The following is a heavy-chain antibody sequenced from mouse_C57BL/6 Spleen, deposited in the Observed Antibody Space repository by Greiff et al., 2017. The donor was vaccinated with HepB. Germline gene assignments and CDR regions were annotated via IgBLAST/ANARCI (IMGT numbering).Heavy chain of an antibody. J-gene: IGHJ3*01. Sequence: EVKLMESGPELVKPGASVKIPCKASGYTFTDYNMDWVKQSHGKSLEWIGDINPNNGGTIYNQKFKGKATLTVDKSSSTAYMELRSLTSEDTAVYYCARRGLLPWFAYWGQGTLVTVSA. CDR1: GYTFTDYN. CDR2: INPNNGGT. D-gene: IGHD1-1*01. V-gene: IGHV1-18*01. CDR3: ARRGLLPWFAY.